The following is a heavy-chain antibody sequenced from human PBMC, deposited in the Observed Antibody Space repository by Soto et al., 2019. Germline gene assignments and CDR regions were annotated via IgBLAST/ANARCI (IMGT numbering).Heavy chain of an antibody. CDR3: DRSYYNFWNDSHNWLET. J-gene: IGHJ5*02. V-gene: IGHV4-30-2*06. CDR1: VCSIMVGCYS. D-gene: IGHD3-3*01. CDR2: IYESGST. Sequence: TXSLTGTVSVCSIMVGCYSWSWIRQSTGKGLDWLGYIYESGSTYYNPSFRGRITMSIDKSKKHFSLRLSSVPAADTAMYYCDRSYYNFWNDSHNWLETWGQGTLVNVYS.